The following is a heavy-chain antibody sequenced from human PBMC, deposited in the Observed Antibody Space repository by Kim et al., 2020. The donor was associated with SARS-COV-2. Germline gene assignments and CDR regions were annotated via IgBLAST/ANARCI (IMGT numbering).Heavy chain of an antibody. J-gene: IGHJ5*01. D-gene: IGHD2-2*01. CDR3: GSLTSGWFAY. CDR2: IYYTGST. V-gene: IGHV4-39*01. Sequence: SETLSLTCTVSGGSITNNHYYWGWIRQPPGKGLEWIGSIYYTGSTYYNPSLRSRVTISIDTSKNQFALNLNSVTAADTALYYCGSLTSGWFAYWGQGALVTVSS. CDR1: GGSITNNHYY.